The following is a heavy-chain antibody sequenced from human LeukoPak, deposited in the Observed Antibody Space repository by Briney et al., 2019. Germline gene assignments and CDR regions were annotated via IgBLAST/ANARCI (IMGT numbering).Heavy chain of an antibody. CDR2: MHNSGSS. V-gene: IGHV4-59*01. J-gene: IGHJ3*02. Sequence: SETLSLSCTVSGASTSHFYWNWIRQPPGKGLEWIGYMHNSGSSKHSPSLKSRVTISIDTSKNQFSLQLTSVTAAYTAIYYCARSAEWLRNAFDIWGQGTMVSVSS. CDR3: ARSAEWLRNAFDI. CDR1: GASTSHFY. D-gene: IGHD5-12*01.